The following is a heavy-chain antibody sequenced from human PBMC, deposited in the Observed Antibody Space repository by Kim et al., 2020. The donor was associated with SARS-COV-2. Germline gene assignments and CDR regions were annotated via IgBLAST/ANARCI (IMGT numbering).Heavy chain of an antibody. CDR2: INAGNGNT. D-gene: IGHD3-22*01. CDR3: ARDYDYYDSSGYPPAH. Sequence: ASVKVSCKASGYTFTSYAMHWVRQAPGQRLEWMGWINAGNGNTKYSQKFQGRVTITRDTSASTAYMELSSLRSEDTAVYYCARDYDYYDSSGYPPAHWGQGTLVTVSS. CDR1: GYTFTSYA. J-gene: IGHJ4*02. V-gene: IGHV1-3*01.